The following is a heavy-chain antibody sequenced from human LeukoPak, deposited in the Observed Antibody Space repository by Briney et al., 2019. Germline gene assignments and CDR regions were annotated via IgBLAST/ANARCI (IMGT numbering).Heavy chain of an antibody. J-gene: IGHJ6*03. CDR2: IIPIFGTA. Sequence: GASVKVSCKASGGTFSSYAISWVRQAPGQGLEWMGGIIPIFGTANYAQKFQGRVTITADESTSTAYMELSSLRSEDTAVYYCARAPNYYGSGSYIYYYYYMDVWGKGTAVTISS. CDR3: ARAPNYYGSGSYIYYYYYMDV. V-gene: IGHV1-69*13. D-gene: IGHD3-10*01. CDR1: GGTFSSYA.